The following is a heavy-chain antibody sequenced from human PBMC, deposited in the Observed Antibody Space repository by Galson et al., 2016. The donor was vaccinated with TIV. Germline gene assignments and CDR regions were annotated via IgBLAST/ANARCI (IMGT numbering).Heavy chain of an antibody. CDR3: AREVDCGGACYYFDN. Sequence: SLRLSCAASGFTFDDYGVSWVRQAPGKGLEWVSSINWNGGSTGYADSVKGRFTISRDNAKNSLYLQMNRLRAEDTALYYCAREVDCGGACYYFDNWGQGTLVTVSS. CDR2: INWNGGST. D-gene: IGHD2-21*02. J-gene: IGHJ4*02. V-gene: IGHV3-20*04. CDR1: GFTFDDYG.